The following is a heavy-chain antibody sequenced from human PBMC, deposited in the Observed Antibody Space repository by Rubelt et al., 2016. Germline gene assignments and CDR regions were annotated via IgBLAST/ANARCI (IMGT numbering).Heavy chain of an antibody. J-gene: IGHJ2*01. V-gene: IGHV3-11*04. CDR3: ARDGGSYLPWYFDL. CDR2: ISSSSSTI. D-gene: IGHD1-26*01. CDR1: GFTFSDYY. Sequence: QVQLVESGGGVVQPGRSLRLSCAASGFTFSDYYMSWVRQAPGKGLEWVSYISSSSSTIYYADSVKGRFTITRDNAKKSLYLQMNSLRAEDTAVYYCARDGGSYLPWYFDLWGRGTLVTVSS.